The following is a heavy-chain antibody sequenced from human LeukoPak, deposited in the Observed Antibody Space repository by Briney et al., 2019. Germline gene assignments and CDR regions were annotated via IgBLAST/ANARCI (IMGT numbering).Heavy chain of an antibody. V-gene: IGHV3-21*01. CDR3: ARVGYCSSTSCYKHYYYYGMDV. D-gene: IGHD2-2*02. Sequence: GGSLRLSCAASGFTFSSYSMNWVRQAPRKGLEWVSSISSSSSYIYYADSVKGRFTISRDNAKNSLYLQMNSLRAEDTAVYYCARVGYCSSTSCYKHYYYYGMDVWGQGTTVTVSS. CDR2: ISSSSSYI. J-gene: IGHJ6*02. CDR1: GFTFSSYS.